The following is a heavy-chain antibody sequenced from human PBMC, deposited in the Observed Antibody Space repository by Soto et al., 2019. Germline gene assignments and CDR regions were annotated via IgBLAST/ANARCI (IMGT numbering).Heavy chain of an antibody. D-gene: IGHD1-26*01. J-gene: IGHJ4*02. V-gene: IGHV3-7*01. CDR3: ARDHPSGSYYFDY. CDR1: GFTFSSYW. Sequence: GGSLRLSCAASGFTFSSYWMSWVRQAPGKGLEWVANIKQDGSEKYYVDSVKGRFTISRDNAKNSLYLQMNSLRAEDTAVYYCARDHPSGSYYFDYWGQGTLVTVSS. CDR2: IKQDGSEK.